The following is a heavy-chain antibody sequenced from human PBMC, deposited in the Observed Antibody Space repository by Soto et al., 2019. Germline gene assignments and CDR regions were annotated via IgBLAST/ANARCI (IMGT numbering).Heavy chain of an antibody. CDR2: INQDGSEK. J-gene: IGHJ6*02. CDR1: GFTFRTYW. V-gene: IGHV3-7*05. CDR3: ARDGSTSWYSYDYHGMDV. Sequence: EVQLVESGGGLVQPGGSLRLSCGAYGFTFRTYWLSWVRQVPGKGLEWVANINQDGSEKNYVDSVKGRFTISRDNAKNALHLQMSSLRAEDTALYYCARDGSTSWYSYDYHGMDVWGQGTTVTVSS. D-gene: IGHD5-18*01.